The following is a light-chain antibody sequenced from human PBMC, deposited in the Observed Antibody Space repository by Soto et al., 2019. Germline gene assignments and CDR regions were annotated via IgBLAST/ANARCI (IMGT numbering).Light chain of an antibody. Sequence: DIQMTQSPSSLSASVGDRVTITCRASQAIRNDLAWFQQKPGKAPKRLIYAASSLQGGVPSRFSGSGSGKDFTLTISSLQPEDFATYYCLQHNSYPSTFGQGTELDIK. CDR1: QAIRND. J-gene: IGKJ2*01. V-gene: IGKV1-17*01. CDR2: AAS. CDR3: LQHNSYPST.